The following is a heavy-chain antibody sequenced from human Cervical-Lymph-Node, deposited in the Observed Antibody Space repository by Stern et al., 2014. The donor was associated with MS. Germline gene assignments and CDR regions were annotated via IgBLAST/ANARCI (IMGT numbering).Heavy chain of an antibody. Sequence: VQLVESGGGVVQPGTSLRLSCVASGFTFRTHGVHWVRQAPGKGLEGVAVAWSNGRKEYFADSVKGRFSISRDNTKNTLYLQMESLRVEDTAVYFCARDDDTSSHYSKFDYWGQGTVVTVSS. D-gene: IGHD3-22*01. J-gene: IGHJ4*02. CDR1: GFTFRTHG. CDR2: AWSNGRKE. V-gene: IGHV3-33*01. CDR3: ARDDDTSSHYSKFDY.